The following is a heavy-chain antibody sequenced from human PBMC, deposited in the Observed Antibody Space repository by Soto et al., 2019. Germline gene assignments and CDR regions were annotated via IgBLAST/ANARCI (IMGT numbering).Heavy chain of an antibody. CDR2: ISGYNGNT. CDR1: GYTFRNYG. V-gene: IGHV1-18*01. Sequence: QVQLVQSGAEVKKPGAPVTVSCKTSGYTFRNYGINWVRQAPGQGLEWLGWISGYNGNTNYAQTVQGRVTMTTDTSTGTVYMELRSLKSDDTAIYYCSRFIMVGGWFDPNYYHGMDVWGQGTTVTVSS. CDR3: SRFIMVGGWFDPNYYHGMDV. D-gene: IGHD6-19*01. J-gene: IGHJ6*02.